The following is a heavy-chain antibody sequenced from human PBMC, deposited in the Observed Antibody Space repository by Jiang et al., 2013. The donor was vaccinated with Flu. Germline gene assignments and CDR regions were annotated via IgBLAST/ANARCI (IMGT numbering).Heavy chain of an antibody. J-gene: IGHJ4*02. Sequence: RIDWDDXKYYSTSLKTRLTISKDTSKNQVVLTMTNMDPVDTATYYCARISRGSGSYFLDYWGQGTLVTVSS. V-gene: IGHV2-70*10. D-gene: IGHD3-10*01. CDR3: ARISRGSGSYFLDY. CDR2: IDWDDXK.